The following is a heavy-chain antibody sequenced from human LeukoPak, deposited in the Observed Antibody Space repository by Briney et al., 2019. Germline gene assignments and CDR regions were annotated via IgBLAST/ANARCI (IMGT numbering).Heavy chain of an antibody. CDR3: ARGSNWNQGLFDY. Sequence: SETLSLTCTVSGGSINTYFWSWIRQPPGKELEWIGNIYYSGSTRYNPSLKSRVAISLDTSKNQFSLRLSSVTTADTAVFYCARGSNWNQGLFDYWGQGTLVTVSS. D-gene: IGHD1-20*01. J-gene: IGHJ4*02. CDR2: IYYSGST. V-gene: IGHV4-59*01. CDR1: GGSINTYF.